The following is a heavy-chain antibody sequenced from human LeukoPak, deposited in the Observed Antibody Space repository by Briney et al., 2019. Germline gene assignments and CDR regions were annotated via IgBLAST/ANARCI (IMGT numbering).Heavy chain of an antibody. J-gene: IGHJ6*02. CDR1: GFTFRSYE. V-gene: IGHV3-66*01. CDR2: IYSDGRT. Sequence: GGSLRLSCAASGFTFRSYEMNWVRQAPGKGLGWVSLIYSDGRTYYTDSVKGRFTMSRDTSKNTLYLQMNSLRAEDTGVYYCARDGGSGSPAGTAYCYGMDVWDQGTTVTVSS. CDR3: ARDGGSGSPAGTAYCYGMDV. D-gene: IGHD6-19*01.